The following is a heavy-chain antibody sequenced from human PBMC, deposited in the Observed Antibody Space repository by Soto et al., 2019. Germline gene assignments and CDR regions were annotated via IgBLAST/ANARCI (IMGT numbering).Heavy chain of an antibody. CDR3: ARSRLGTDDHYYYGMDV. D-gene: IGHD1-7*01. Sequence: GGSLRLSCAASGFTFSASTMHWVRQASGKGLEWVGRVRSKGNNYATEYGASVKGRLTISRDDSKNTAYLQMNSLKTEDTAVYYCARSRLGTDDHYYYGMDVWGQGTTVTVSS. V-gene: IGHV3-73*01. J-gene: IGHJ6*02. CDR2: VRSKGNNYAT. CDR1: GFTFSAST.